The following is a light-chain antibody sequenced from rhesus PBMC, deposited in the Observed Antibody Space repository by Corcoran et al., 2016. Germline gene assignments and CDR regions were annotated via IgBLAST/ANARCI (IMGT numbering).Light chain of an antibody. CDR2: GAS. CDR3: LQSSNWPLT. CDR1: QTINNY. V-gene: IGKV3-24*04. Sequence: EIVMTQSPATLALSPGERATLSCRASQTINNYLTWYQQKPGQPPRLLIYGASGRATGIPDRCSGSGSGTEFTLTISSLEPEDVGVYCCLQSSNWPLTFGGGTKVELK. J-gene: IGKJ4*01.